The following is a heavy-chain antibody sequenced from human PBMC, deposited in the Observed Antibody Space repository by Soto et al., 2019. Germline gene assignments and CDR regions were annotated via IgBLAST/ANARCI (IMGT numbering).Heavy chain of an antibody. D-gene: IGHD2-15*01. CDR1: GFAFNTYA. Sequence: EVQLLESGGGLAQPGGSLRLSCAASGFAFNTYAMSWVRQAPGKGLQWVSTITGIGTSTYYADSVKGRFTISRDNSKNTVDLQMNSLRAEDTAVYYCAKGFCSRRSCWIFDSWGQGTLVTVSS. CDR3: AKGFCSRRSCWIFDS. V-gene: IGHV3-23*01. J-gene: IGHJ4*02. CDR2: ITGIGTST.